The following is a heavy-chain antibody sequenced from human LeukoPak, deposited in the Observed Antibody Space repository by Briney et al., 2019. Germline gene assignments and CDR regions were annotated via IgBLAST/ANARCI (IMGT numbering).Heavy chain of an antibody. CDR2: ISAYNGNT. J-gene: IGHJ4*02. D-gene: IGHD3-3*01. CDR1: GYTFTSYG. V-gene: IGHV1-18*01. Sequence: GASVKVSCKASGYTFTSYGISWVRQAPGQGLEWMGWISAYNGNTNYAQKLQGRVTMTTDPSTSTAYMELRSLRSDDTAVYYCARDAIYDFWSGYDYWGQGTLVTVSS. CDR3: ARDAIYDFWSGYDY.